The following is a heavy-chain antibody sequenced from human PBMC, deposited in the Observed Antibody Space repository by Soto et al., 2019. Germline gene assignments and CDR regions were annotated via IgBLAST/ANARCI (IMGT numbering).Heavy chain of an antibody. J-gene: IGHJ4*02. D-gene: IGHD3-9*01. CDR2: IFSNDEK. CDR1: GFSLSNAKMG. V-gene: IGHV2-26*01. Sequence: QVTLKESGPVLVKPTETLTLTCTVSGFSLSNAKMGVSWIRQPPGKALEWLAHIFSNDEKSYSTSLKTRLTXXXXXXXXQXVXXXTXXXXXXXXXXXXXRFAXXXXXDWLFLDYWGQGALVTVSS. CDR3: XRFAXXXXXDWLFLDY.